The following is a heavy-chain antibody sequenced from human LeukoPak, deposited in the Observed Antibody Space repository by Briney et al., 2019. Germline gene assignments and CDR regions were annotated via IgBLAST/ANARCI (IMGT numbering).Heavy chain of an antibody. CDR3: ARGYYDILTGPTSYMDV. D-gene: IGHD3-9*01. CDR2: ISSSGSTI. V-gene: IGHV3-48*03. CDR1: GFTFSSYE. Sequence: GGSLRLSCAASGFTFSSYEMNWVRQAPGKGLEWVSYISSSGSTIYYADSVKGRFTISRDNAKNSLYLQMNSLRAEDTAVYYCARGYYDILTGPTSYMDVWGKGTTVTISS. J-gene: IGHJ6*03.